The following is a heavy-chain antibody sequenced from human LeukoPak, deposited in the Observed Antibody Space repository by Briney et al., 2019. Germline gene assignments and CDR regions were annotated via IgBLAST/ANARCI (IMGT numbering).Heavy chain of an antibody. J-gene: IGHJ4*02. CDR1: GGSISSGGYY. V-gene: IGHV4-31*03. Sequence: SETLSLTCTVSGGSISSGGYYWSWIRQHPGKGLEWIGHIYYSGSTYYNPSLKSRVTISVDTSKNQFSLKLSSVTAADTAVYYCARDPSPHCSGGSCYSGNWGQGTLVTVSS. CDR3: ARDPSPHCSGGSCYSGN. CDR2: IYYSGST. D-gene: IGHD2-15*01.